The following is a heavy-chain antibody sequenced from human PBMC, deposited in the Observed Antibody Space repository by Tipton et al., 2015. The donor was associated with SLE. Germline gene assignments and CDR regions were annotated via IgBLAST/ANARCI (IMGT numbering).Heavy chain of an antibody. D-gene: IGHD4-23*01. CDR3: AREGVATPDY. CDR2: VSGGGDST. CDR1: GFMFPNYA. J-gene: IGHJ4*02. V-gene: IGHV3-23*01. Sequence: SLRLSCAASGFMFPNYAMNWVRQAPGKGLEWVSFVSGGGDSTKYADSVKGRFTVSRDNSKYTLYLQMNSLRAEDTAVYYCAREGVATPDYWGQGTLVTVSS.